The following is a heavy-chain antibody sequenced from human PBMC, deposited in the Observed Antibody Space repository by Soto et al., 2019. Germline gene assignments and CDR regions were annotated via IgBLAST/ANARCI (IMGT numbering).Heavy chain of an antibody. CDR1: GYSISSGYY. CDR3: ARDRGGSIAARRTWLDP. J-gene: IGHJ5*02. CDR2: IYHSGST. V-gene: IGHV4-38-2*02. Sequence: PSETLSLTCAVSGYSISSGYYWGWIRRPPGKGLEWIGSIYHSGSTYYNPSLKSRVTISVDTSKNQFSLKLSSVTAADTAVYYCARDRGGSIAARRTWLDPWGQGTLVTVSS. D-gene: IGHD6-6*01.